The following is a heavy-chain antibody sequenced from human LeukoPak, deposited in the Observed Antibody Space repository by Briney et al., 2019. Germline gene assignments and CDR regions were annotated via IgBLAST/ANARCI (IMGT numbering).Heavy chain of an antibody. V-gene: IGHV3-23*01. CDR2: ISGSGNST. D-gene: IGHD2-15*01. CDR1: GLTLSGSA. Sequence: GGTLRFSCAASGLTLSGSAMRGVRQAPGKGLEWVSLISGSGNSTYYADSVKGRFTISRDNSKNTLYLQMNSLRAEDTAVYYCAKVLVLVSANRYYFDYWGQGTLVTVSS. CDR3: AKVLVLVSANRYYFDY. J-gene: IGHJ4*02.